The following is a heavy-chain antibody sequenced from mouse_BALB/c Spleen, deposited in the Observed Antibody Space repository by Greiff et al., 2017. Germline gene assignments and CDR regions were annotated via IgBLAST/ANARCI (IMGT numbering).Heavy chain of an antibody. Sequence: EVHLVESGGGLVQPGGSRKLSCAASGFTFSSFGMHWVRQAPEKGLEWVAYISSGSSTIYYADTVKGRFTISRDNPKNTLFLQMTSLRSEDTAMYYCARVYYDYSYYFDYWGQGTTLTVSS. V-gene: IGHV5-17*02. D-gene: IGHD2-4*01. CDR3: ARVYYDYSYYFDY. CDR1: GFTFSSFG. CDR2: ISSGSSTI. J-gene: IGHJ2*01.